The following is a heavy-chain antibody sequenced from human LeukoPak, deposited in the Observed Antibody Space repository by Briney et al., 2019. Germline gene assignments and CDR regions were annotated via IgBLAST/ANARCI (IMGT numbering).Heavy chain of an antibody. CDR3: AKLGCSHTPCYANW. V-gene: IGHV3-23*01. D-gene: IGHD2-2*01. CDR2: ISASVTNT. CDR1: GFTFGSYA. J-gene: IGHJ4*02. Sequence: GGSLRLSCAASGFTFGSYAMSWVRQAPGRGLEWVSAISASVTNTYYADSVKGRFTISRDNSKNTLYLQMTSLRAEDTALYFCAKLGCSHTPCYANWWGPGTLVTVSS.